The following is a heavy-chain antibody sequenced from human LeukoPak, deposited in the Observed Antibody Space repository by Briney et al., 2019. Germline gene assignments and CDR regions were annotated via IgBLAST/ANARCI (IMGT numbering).Heavy chain of an antibody. CDR3: ARWYYGSGSYYSNWYLDF. D-gene: IGHD3-10*01. Sequence: SETLSLTCSVSGGSISSYYWSWIRQPPGKGLEWIGYIYYSGSSNYNPSLKSRVTISVDTSRNQFSLKLSSVTAADTAVYYCARWYYGSGSYYSNWYLDFWGRGTLVTVSS. CDR2: IYYSGSS. CDR1: GGSISSYY. V-gene: IGHV4-59*08. J-gene: IGHJ2*01.